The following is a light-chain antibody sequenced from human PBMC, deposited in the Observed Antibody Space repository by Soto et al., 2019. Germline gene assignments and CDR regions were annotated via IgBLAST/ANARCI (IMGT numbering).Light chain of an antibody. V-gene: IGKV3-20*01. CDR3: QQYGDSPVT. J-gene: IGKJ1*01. CDR2: DAS. CDR1: QSVNSY. Sequence: EIVMTQSPGTLSLSPGERATLSCRASQSVNSYLAWYQQKPGQAPRLLISDASDRATGIPDRFSGSGSGTDFTLTISRLVPEDFAVYYCQQYGDSPVTFGQ.